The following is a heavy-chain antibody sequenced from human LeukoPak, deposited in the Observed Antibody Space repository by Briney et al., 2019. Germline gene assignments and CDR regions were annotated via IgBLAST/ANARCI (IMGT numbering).Heavy chain of an antibody. V-gene: IGHV4-38-2*01. CDR1: GYSISSGYY. CDR3: ARTRYYYDSSGYYWGVYYFDY. Sequence: SETLSLTCAVSGYSISSGYYWGWIRQPPGKALEWIGSIYHSGSTYYNPSLKSRVTISVDTSKNQFSLKLSSVTAADTAVYYCARTRYYYDSSGYYWGVYYFDYWGQGTLVTVSS. J-gene: IGHJ4*02. CDR2: IYHSGST. D-gene: IGHD3-22*01.